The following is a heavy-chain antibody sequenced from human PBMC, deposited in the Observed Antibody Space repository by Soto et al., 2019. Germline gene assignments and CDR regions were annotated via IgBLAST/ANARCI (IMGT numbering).Heavy chain of an antibody. Sequence: SETLSLTCAVYGGSFSGYCWSWVRQSPGKGLEWIGEINHSGSTSQNPSLKSRVTLSVDTSKNQFSLKLRSVTAADTSVYYCARGISVPLAVPGDAPDKYYFDSWGQGTLVTVSS. CDR2: INHSGST. CDR1: GGSFSGYC. D-gene: IGHD1-26*01. J-gene: IGHJ4*02. CDR3: ARGISVPLAVPGDAPDKYYFDS. V-gene: IGHV4-34*01.